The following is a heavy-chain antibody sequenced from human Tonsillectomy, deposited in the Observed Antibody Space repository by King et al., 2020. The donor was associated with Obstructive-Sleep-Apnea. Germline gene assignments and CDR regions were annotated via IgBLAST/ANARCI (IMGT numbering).Heavy chain of an antibody. J-gene: IGHJ6*02. CDR2: IYAFVST. CDR3: ARDLVMDV. D-gene: IGHD2-8*02. V-gene: IGHV3-66*01. CDR1: GFTVSSKY. Sequence: VQLVESGGGLVQPGGSLRLSCAASGFTVSSKYMSWVRQAPGKGLEWVSVIYAFVSTYYADSVKGRFPISRDNSKNTVYLQMKSLRAEDTAVYFCARDLVMDVWGQGTTVTVSS.